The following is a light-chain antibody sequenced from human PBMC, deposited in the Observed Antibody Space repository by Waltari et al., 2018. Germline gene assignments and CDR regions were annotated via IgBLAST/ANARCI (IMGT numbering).Light chain of an antibody. CDR3: QESYSFSRT. J-gene: IGKJ1*01. CDR1: QTISRY. Sequence: DIQMTQSPSSLSASVGDRVTITCRASQTISRYLNWYQQKPGKAPNLLIYAASSLQSGVPSRFSGSGSGRDFTLIITSLQPEDFATYFCQESYSFSRTFGQGTKVEIK. CDR2: AAS. V-gene: IGKV1-39*01.